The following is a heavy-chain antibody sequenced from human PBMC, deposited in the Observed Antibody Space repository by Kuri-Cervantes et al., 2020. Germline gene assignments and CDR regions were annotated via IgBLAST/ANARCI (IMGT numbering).Heavy chain of an antibody. CDR2: IYYSGST. Sequence: SETLSLTCTVSGGSISSGGYYWSWIRQHPGKGLEWIGYIYYSGSTYYNPSLKSRVTISVDTSKNQFSLKLSSVTAADTAVYYCAKDASLYYDIWGQGTMVTVSS. J-gene: IGHJ3*02. CDR1: GGSISSGGYY. D-gene: IGHD3-10*01. V-gene: IGHV4-31*03. CDR3: AKDASLYYDI.